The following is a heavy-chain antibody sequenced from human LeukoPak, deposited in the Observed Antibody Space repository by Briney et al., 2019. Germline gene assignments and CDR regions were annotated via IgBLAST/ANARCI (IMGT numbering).Heavy chain of an antibody. V-gene: IGHV4-59*01. CDR2: IYYSGST. CDR1: GGPISSYY. J-gene: IGHJ4*02. CDR3: ARASYYDSSGYYFDY. Sequence: SETLSLTCTVSGGPISSYYWSWIRQPPGKGLEWIGSIYYSGSTNYNPSLKSRVTISVDTSKNQFSLKLSSVTAADTAVYYCARASYYDSSGYYFDYWGQGTLVTVSS. D-gene: IGHD3-22*01.